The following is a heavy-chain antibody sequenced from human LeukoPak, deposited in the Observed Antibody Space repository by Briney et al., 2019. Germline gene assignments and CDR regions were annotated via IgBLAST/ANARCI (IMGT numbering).Heavy chain of an antibody. Sequence: GGSLRLSCAASGFTFSNAWMSWVRQAPGKGPEWVGRIKSKTDGGTTDYAAPVKGKFTISRDDSKNTLYLQMNSLKTEDTAVYYCTTDPQIYCSSTSCYPWGQGTLVTVSS. CDR3: TTDPQIYCSSTSCYP. CDR2: IKSKTDGGTT. V-gene: IGHV3-15*01. CDR1: GFTFSNAW. D-gene: IGHD2-2*01. J-gene: IGHJ5*02.